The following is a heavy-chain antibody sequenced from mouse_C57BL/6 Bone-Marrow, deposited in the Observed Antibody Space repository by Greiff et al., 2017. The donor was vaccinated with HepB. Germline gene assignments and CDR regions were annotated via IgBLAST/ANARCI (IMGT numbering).Heavy chain of an antibody. CDR3: ARRVTPDYYAMDY. V-gene: IGHV5-12*01. CDR1: GFTFSDYY. CDR2: ISNGGGST. J-gene: IGHJ4*01. Sequence: EVMLVESGGGLVQPGGSLKLSCAASGFTFSDYYMYWVRQTPEKRLEWVAYISNGGGSTYYPDTVKGRFTISRDNAKNTLYLQMSRLKSEDTAMYHCARRVTPDYYAMDYWGQGTSVTVSS. D-gene: IGHD2-12*01.